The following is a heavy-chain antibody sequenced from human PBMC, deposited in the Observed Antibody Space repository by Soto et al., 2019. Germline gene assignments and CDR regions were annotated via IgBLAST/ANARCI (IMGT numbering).Heavy chain of an antibody. D-gene: IGHD6-19*01. V-gene: IGHV3-74*01. CDR2: VSPDGRTA. J-gene: IGHJ3*02. CDR1: GFTFGNYW. Sequence: PGGSLRLSCAVSGFTFGNYWMHWVRQAPGKGLVWVSRVSPDGRTATYADSVKGRFTISRDNAKNSLYLQMNSLRAEDTAVYYCARDPIAVAASAFDIWGQGTMVTVSS. CDR3: ARDPIAVAASAFDI.